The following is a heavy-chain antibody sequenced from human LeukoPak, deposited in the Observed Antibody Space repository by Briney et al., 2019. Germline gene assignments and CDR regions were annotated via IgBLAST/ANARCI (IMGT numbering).Heavy chain of an antibody. CDR3: ARGKWGLFYYMDV. Sequence: GGSLRLSCAASGFTFSSYAMSWVRQASGKGLEWVSAISGSGGSTYYADSVKGRFTIPRDNAKNSLYLQMNSLRAEDTAVYYCARGKWGLFYYMDVWGKGTKVTVSS. V-gene: IGHV3-23*01. CDR1: GFTFSSYA. CDR2: ISGSGGST. D-gene: IGHD1-26*01. J-gene: IGHJ6*03.